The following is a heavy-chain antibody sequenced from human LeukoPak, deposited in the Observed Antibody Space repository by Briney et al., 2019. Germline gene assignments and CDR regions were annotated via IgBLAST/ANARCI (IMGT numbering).Heavy chain of an antibody. D-gene: IGHD5-18*01. CDR1: GGTFSSYA. V-gene: IGHV1-69*13. Sequence: SVKVSCKASGGTFSSYAISWVRQAPGQGREWMGGIIPIFGTANYAQKFQGRVTITADESTSTAYMELSSLRSEDTAVYYCAGEVGYSYGPIDYWGQGTLVTVSS. CDR2: IIPIFGTA. CDR3: AGEVGYSYGPIDY. J-gene: IGHJ4*02.